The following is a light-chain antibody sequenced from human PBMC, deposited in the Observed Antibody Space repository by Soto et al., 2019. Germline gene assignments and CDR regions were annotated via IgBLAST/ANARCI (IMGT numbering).Light chain of an antibody. CDR3: QQCGSPFT. CDR2: GAS. CDR1: QSVSSSY. J-gene: IGKJ3*01. Sequence: EIVLTQSPGTLSLSPGERATLSCRASQSVSSSYLAWYQHKPGQAPRLLIYGASTRATGIPDRFSGSGSGTYFPLTISRLEPEDLAVYYCQQCGSPFTFGPGTKVDLK. V-gene: IGKV3-20*01.